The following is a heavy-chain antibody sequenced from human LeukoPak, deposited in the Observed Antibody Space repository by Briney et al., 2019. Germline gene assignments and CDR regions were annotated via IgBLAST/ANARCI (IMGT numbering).Heavy chain of an antibody. V-gene: IGHV3-21*01. J-gene: IGHJ6*04. CDR1: GFTFSSYS. CDR3: ARDDIVVVPAATYYYYGMDV. CDR2: ISSSSSYI. D-gene: IGHD2-2*01. Sequence: GGSLRLSCAASGFTFSSYSMNWVRQAPGKGLEWVASISSSSSYIYYADSLKGRFTISRDNAKNSLYLQMYSLIAEPTAVDYCARDDIVVVPAATYYYYGMDVWGKGATVTAS.